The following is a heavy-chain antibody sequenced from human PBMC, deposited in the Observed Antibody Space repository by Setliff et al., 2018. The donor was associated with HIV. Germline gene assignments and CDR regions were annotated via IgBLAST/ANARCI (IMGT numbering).Heavy chain of an antibody. J-gene: IGHJ4*02. Sequence: ESGPTLVNPTQTLTLTCTFSGFSLNTPGVGVGWIRQPPGKALERLALIYWDDDKRYNSSLRTRLTITEDTSKNQVVLIMTNMDPLDTATYYCTHVNNFRSVYFASWGQGTLVTVSS. CDR2: IYWDDDK. D-gene: IGHD1-1*01. V-gene: IGHV2-5*02. CDR3: THVNNFRSVYFAS. CDR1: GFSLNTPGVG.